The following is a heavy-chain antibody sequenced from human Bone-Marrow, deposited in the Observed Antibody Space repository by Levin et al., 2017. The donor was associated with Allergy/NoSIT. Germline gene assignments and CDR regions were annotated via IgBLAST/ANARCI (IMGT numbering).Heavy chain of an antibody. CDR1: GFTFSSYG. Sequence: SCAASGFTFSSYGMHWVRQAPGKGLEWVAVIWYDGSNKYYADSVKGRFTISRDNSKNTLYLQMNSLRAEDTAVYYCARDKGRGYSGYGSQFDYWGQGTLVTVSS. J-gene: IGHJ4*02. V-gene: IGHV3-33*01. D-gene: IGHD5-12*01. CDR2: IWYDGSNK. CDR3: ARDKGRGYSGYGSQFDY.